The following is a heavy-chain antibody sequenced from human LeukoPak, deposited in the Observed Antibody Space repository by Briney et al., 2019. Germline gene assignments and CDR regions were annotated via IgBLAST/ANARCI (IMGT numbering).Heavy chain of an antibody. CDR2: ISGSGDTI. Sequence: GGSLRLSCATSGFTFSRYEMNWVRQAPGKGPEWVSYISGSGDTIYYADSVKGRFTISRDNAKNSLYLQMNSLRAEDTAVYYYASLGYCSGGGCYSDNWFDPWGQGTLVTVSS. CDR1: GFTFSRYE. CDR3: ASLGYCSGGGCYSDNWFDP. J-gene: IGHJ5*02. V-gene: IGHV3-48*03. D-gene: IGHD2-15*01.